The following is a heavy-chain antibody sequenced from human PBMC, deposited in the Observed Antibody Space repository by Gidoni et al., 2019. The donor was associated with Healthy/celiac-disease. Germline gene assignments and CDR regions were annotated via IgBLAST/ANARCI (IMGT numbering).Heavy chain of an antibody. V-gene: IGHV4-61*02. CDR3: ARDSTEYCSSTSCYVNWFDP. CDR2: IYTSGST. Sequence: QVQLQESGPGLVKPSQTLSLTCTVSGGSLSSGSYYWSWIRQPAGKGLEWIGRIYTSGSTNYNPSLKSRVTISVDTSKNQFSLKLSSVTAADTAVYYCARDSTEYCSSTSCYVNWFDPWGQGTLVTVSS. D-gene: IGHD2-2*01. J-gene: IGHJ5*02. CDR1: GGSLSSGSYY.